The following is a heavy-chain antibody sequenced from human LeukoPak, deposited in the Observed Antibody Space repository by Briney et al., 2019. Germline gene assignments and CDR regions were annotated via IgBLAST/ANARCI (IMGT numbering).Heavy chain of an antibody. D-gene: IGHD3-3*01. Sequence: PSETLSLTCTVSGGSISSYYWSWIRQPPGKGLEWIGYIYYSGSTNYNTSLKSRVTISVDTSKNQFSLKLSAVTAADTAVYYCARFLAADWFDPWGQGTLVTVSS. CDR1: GGSISSYY. CDR2: IYYSGST. V-gene: IGHV4-59*01. CDR3: ARFLAADWFDP. J-gene: IGHJ5*02.